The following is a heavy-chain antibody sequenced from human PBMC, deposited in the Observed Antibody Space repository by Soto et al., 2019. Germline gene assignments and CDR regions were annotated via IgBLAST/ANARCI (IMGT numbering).Heavy chain of an antibody. J-gene: IGHJ4*02. D-gene: IGHD3-10*01. V-gene: IGHV3-23*01. CDR2: ISGSGGSI. CDR3: AKERAMVRGVLDY. CDR1: GFTFSRYA. Sequence: GGSLRLSCAASGFTFSRYAMSWGRQAPGKGLEWVSGISGSGGSIYYADSVKGRFSISRDNSKNTLHLQMNSLRAEDTAVYYCAKERAMVRGVLDYWGQGTLVTVSS.